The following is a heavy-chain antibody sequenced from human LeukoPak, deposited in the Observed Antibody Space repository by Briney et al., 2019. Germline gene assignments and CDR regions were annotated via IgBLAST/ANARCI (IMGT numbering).Heavy chain of an antibody. J-gene: IGHJ4*02. V-gene: IGHV3-48*01. CDR1: GFTFNTYT. CDR2: ISGSSGII. CDR3: ARSITFSPDFDY. Sequence: PGGSLRLSCAASGFTFNTYTMNWVRQAPGKGLEWVSYISGSSGIIDYADSVRGRFTISRDNSKNTLYLQMNSLRAEDTAVYYCARSITFSPDFDYWGQGTLVTVSS. D-gene: IGHD2/OR15-2a*01.